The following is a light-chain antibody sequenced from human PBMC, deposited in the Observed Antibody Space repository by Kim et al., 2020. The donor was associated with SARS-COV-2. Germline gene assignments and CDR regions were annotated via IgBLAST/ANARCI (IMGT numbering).Light chain of an antibody. CDR2: YDS. J-gene: IGLJ3*02. CDR1: NIGSKS. Sequence: APGKTARITCGGNNIGSKSVHWYQQKPGQAPVLVIYYDSDRPSGIPERFSGSNSGNTATLTISRVEAGDEADYYCQVWGSSSDHWVFGGGTKLTVL. V-gene: IGLV3-21*04. CDR3: QVWGSSSDHWV.